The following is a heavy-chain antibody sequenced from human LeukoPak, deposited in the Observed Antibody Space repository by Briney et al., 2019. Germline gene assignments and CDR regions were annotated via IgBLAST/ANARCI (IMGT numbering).Heavy chain of an antibody. D-gene: IGHD2-15*01. Sequence: ASVKVSCKASGYTFTSYGISWVRQAPGQGLEWMGGLSAYNGNTNYAQKLQGRVTMTRNTSISTAYMELSSLRSEDTAAYYCARAGGYCGRISCPYYFDYWGQGSLVAVSS. J-gene: IGHJ4*02. CDR1: GYTFTSYG. CDR2: LSAYNGNT. CDR3: ARAGGYCGRISCPYYFDY. V-gene: IGHV1-18*01.